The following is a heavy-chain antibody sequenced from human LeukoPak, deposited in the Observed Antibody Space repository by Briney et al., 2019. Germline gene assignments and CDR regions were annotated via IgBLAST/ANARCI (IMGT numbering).Heavy chain of an antibody. V-gene: IGHV4-59*01. CDR2: VYDNGDT. CDR3: ARLSDYDVDTSHYMDV. D-gene: IGHD3-22*01. CDR1: GASISGYL. J-gene: IGHJ6*03. Sequence: SETLSLTCTVSGASISGYLWTWIRQPPGKGLEWISYVYDNGDTKYHPSFTGRVSISVDVSKNQFSLKLTSVLAADTADYFCARLSDYDVDTSHYMDVWGKGTTVTVSS.